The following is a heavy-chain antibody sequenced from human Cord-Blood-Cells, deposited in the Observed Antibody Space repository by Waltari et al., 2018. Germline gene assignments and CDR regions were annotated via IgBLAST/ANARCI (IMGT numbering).Heavy chain of an antibody. CDR2: IIPIFGTA. D-gene: IGHD2-2*01. Sequence: QVQLVQSGAAGKKPGSSVKVSCKASGGTFSSYAISWVRQAPGQGLEWMGGIIPIFGTANYAQKFQGRVTITADESTSTAYMELSSLRSEDTVVYYCARVYCSSTSCPYYYYGMDVWGQGTTVTVSS. CDR3: ARVYCSSTSCPYYYYGMDV. CDR1: GGTFSSYA. V-gene: IGHV1-69*12. J-gene: IGHJ6*02.